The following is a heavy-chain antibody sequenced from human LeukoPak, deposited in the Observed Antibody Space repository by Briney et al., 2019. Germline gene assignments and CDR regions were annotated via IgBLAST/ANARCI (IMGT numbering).Heavy chain of an antibody. D-gene: IGHD2-15*01. CDR2: ISGSGGST. CDR3: AKLVLEVIVVVVADY. Sequence: LPGGSLRLSCAASGFTFSNYAMSWVRQAPGKGLEWVSAISGSGGSTYYADSVKGRFTISGDNSKNTLYLQMNSLRAEDTAVYYCAKLVLEVIVVVVADYWGQGTLVTVSS. CDR1: GFTFSNYA. V-gene: IGHV3-23*01. J-gene: IGHJ4*02.